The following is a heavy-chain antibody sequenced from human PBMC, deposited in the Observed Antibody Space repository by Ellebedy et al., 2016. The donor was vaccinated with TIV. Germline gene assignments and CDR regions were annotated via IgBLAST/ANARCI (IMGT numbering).Heavy chain of an antibody. J-gene: IGHJ5*02. CDR1: GFTFGNHG. D-gene: IGHD6-19*01. CDR2: IRPDGIDK. Sequence: GESLKISCAASGFTFGNHGRSWVGQAPGKGREGVANIRPDGIDKNYVDSVRGRFTISRDNAGNSLYLQMNSLRVDDTAVYYCVGPHWLVYSWGQGTLVTVSS. V-gene: IGHV3-7*03. CDR3: VGPHWLVYS.